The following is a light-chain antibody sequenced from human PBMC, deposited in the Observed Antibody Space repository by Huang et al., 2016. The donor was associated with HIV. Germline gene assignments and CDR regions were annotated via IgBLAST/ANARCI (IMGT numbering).Light chain of an antibody. Sequence: EIVLTQSPATLSLSPGERATLSCRASQTISSRLAWYQQKPGQAPRLLIYDASRRVTGIAARFSGSGSGTDFTLTISSLEPEDFAVYYCQRYSFGQGTKLEIK. CDR1: QTISSR. CDR3: QRYS. CDR2: DAS. J-gene: IGKJ2*01. V-gene: IGKV3-11*01.